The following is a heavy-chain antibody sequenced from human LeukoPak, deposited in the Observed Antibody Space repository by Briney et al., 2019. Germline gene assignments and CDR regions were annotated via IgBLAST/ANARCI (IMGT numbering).Heavy chain of an antibody. Sequence: PGGSLRLSCAASGFTVSSNYMSWVRQPPGNWLEWIGEINHSGSTNYNPSLKSRVTISVDTSKNQFSLKLSSVTAADTAVYYCAIVSLRYYCYYYGMDVWGQGTTVAVSS. J-gene: IGHJ6*02. V-gene: IGHV4-34*01. CDR1: GFTVSSNY. D-gene: IGHD3-16*02. CDR3: AIVSLRYYCYYYGMDV. CDR2: INHSGST.